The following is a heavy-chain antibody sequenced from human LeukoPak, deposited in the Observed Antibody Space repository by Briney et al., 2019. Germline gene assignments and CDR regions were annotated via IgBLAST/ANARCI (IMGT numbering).Heavy chain of an antibody. J-gene: IGHJ2*01. CDR3: AKEYSSGWSYWYFDL. V-gene: IGHV3-9*01. D-gene: IGHD6-19*01. CDR2: ISWNSGSI. CDR1: GFTFDDYA. Sequence: GGSLRLSCAASGFTFDDYAMHWVRQAPGKGLEWVSGISWNSGSIGYAASVKGRFTISRDNSKNTMYLQMDSLRPEDTAVYFCAKEYSSGWSYWYFDLWGRGTLVTVSS.